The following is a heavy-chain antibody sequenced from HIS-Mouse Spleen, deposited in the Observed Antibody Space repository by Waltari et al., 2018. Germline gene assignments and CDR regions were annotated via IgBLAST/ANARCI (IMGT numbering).Heavy chain of an antibody. V-gene: IGHV3-30*18. CDR1: GFTFSSYG. Sequence: QVQLVESGGGVVQPGRSLRLSCAASGFTFSSYGMHWVRQAPGKGLEWVAVISYDGSNKYYADSVKGRFTISRDNSKNTLYLQMNSLRAEDTAVYYCAKAAGDGGVDYFDYWGQGTLVTVSS. CDR3: AKAAGDGGVDYFDY. CDR2: ISYDGSNK. J-gene: IGHJ4*02. D-gene: IGHD3-16*01.